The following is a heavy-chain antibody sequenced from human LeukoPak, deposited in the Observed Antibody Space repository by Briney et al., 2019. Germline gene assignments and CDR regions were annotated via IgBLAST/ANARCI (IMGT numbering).Heavy chain of an antibody. CDR2: INPNSGGT. J-gene: IGHJ6*02. CDR3: ARYITVVRAYYGMDV. CDR1: GYTFTGYY. V-gene: IGHV1-2*02. Sequence: ASVKVSCKASGYTFTGYYMHWVRQAPGQGLEWMGWINPNSGGTNYAQKFQGRVTMTRDTSISTAYMELSGLRSDDTAVYYCARYITVVRAYYGMDVWGQGTTVTVSS. D-gene: IGHD3-10*01.